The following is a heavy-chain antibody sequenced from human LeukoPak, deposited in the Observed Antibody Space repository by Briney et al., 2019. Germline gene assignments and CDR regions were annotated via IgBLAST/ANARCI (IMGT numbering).Heavy chain of an antibody. CDR2: IYYSGST. CDR1: GVSVSSGAFY. D-gene: IGHD4-17*01. V-gene: IGHV4-30-4*08. CDR3: ARAFPFDDYGDPDAFDI. J-gene: IGHJ3*02. Sequence: SETLSLTCTVSGVSVSSGAFYWSWIRQHPGKGLEWIGNIYYSGSTYYNPSLTSRVTISVDRSKNQFSLKLTSVTAADTAVYYCARAFPFDDYGDPDAFDIWGQGTMVTVSS.